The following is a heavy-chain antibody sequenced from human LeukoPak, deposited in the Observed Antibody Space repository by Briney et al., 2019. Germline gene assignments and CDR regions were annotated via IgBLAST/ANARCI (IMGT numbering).Heavy chain of an antibody. V-gene: IGHV3-23*01. CDR3: AKDQELWFEPIYYYYGMDV. D-gene: IGHD3-10*01. CDR1: GFTFSSYA. Sequence: GGSLRLSCAASGFTFSSYAMSWVRQAPGKGLEWVSAISGSGSSTYYADSVKGRFTISRDNSKNTLYLQMNSLRAEDTAVYYCAKDQELWFEPIYYYYGMDVWGQGTTVTVSS. CDR2: ISGSGSST. J-gene: IGHJ6*02.